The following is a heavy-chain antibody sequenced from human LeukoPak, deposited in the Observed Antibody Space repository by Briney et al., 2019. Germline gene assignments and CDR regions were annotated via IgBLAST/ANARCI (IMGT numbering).Heavy chain of an antibody. Sequence: GGSLTLSCAASGFIFSRTTMNWVRQAPGKGLEWVSSISSTSTYMYYADSVKGRFIISRDNAQRSSYLQMHSLRGEDTAVYYCARDWDDEYDSSGSSTPRGSYWGQGTLVTVSS. CDR3: ARDWDDEYDSSGSSTPRGSY. D-gene: IGHD3-22*01. CDR2: ISSTSTYM. V-gene: IGHV3-21*01. CDR1: GFIFSRTT. J-gene: IGHJ4*02.